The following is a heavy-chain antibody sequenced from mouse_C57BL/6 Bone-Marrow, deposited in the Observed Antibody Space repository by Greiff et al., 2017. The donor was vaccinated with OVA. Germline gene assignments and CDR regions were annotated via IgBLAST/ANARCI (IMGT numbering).Heavy chain of an antibody. D-gene: IGHD1-1*01. CDR1: GFTFSSYT. CDR2: ISGGGGNT. CDR3: ARHNYGSSPFAY. V-gene: IGHV5-9*01. Sequence: DVMLVESGGGLVKPGGSLKLSCAASGFTFSSYTMSWVRQTPEKRLEWVATISGGGGNTYYPDSVKGRFTISRDNAKNTLYLQMSSLRSEDTALYYCARHNYGSSPFAYWGQGTLVTVSA. J-gene: IGHJ3*01.